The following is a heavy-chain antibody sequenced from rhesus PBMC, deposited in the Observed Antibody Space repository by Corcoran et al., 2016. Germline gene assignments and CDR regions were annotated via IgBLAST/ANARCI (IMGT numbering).Heavy chain of an antibody. CDR1: GGSISGYYY. CDR3: ARGSSYSYYGLDS. D-gene: IGHD4-29*01. CDR2: IYGNSAST. J-gene: IGHJ6*01. Sequence: QVKLQQWGEGLVKPSETLSLTCAVYGGSISGYYYWSWIRQPPGKGLEWIGYIYGNSASTNYNPSLQNRVTISKDTSKNQFSLKLSSVTAADTAVYYWARGSSYSYYGLDSWGQGVVVTVSS. V-gene: IGHV4-73*01.